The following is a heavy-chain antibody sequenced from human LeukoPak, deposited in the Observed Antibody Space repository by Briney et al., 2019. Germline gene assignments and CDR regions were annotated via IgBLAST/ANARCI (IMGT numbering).Heavy chain of an antibody. CDR3: ARDRFWSTSCGCY. V-gene: IGHV3-21*01. CDR1: AFTFSSYS. Sequence: GRSLRPSCAPSAFTFSSYSMNCVRHAPRKGLEWVSFISSNRSYIYYADSMKDPFTISRHNAKNPLYRQMNSLRAAHTAVYYCARDRFWSTSCGCYWGQGTPVTVSS. CDR2: ISSNRSYI. J-gene: IGHJ4*02. D-gene: IGHD2-2*01.